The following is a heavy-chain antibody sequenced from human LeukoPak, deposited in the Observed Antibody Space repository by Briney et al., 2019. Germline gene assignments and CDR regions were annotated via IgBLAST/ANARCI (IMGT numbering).Heavy chain of an antibody. CDR1: GGTFSSYA. CDR3: ARDSWPNYYGSGRPSGMDV. J-gene: IGHJ6*02. Sequence: ASVKVSCKASGGTFSSYAISWVRQAPGQGLEWMGRIIPILGIANYAQKFQGRVTITADKSTSTAYMELSSLRSEDTAVYYCARDSWPNYYGSGRPSGMDVWGQGTTVTVSS. V-gene: IGHV1-69*04. CDR2: IIPILGIA. D-gene: IGHD3-10*01.